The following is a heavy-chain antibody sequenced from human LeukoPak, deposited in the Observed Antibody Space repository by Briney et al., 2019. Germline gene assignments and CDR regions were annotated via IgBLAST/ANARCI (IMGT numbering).Heavy chain of an antibody. J-gene: IGHJ4*02. CDR2: INPDSGGT. CDR3: ARVRDGSGSYYPFDY. V-gene: IGHV1-2*02. Sequence: ASVKVSCKASGYTFTGYYMHWVRQAPGQGLEWMGWINPDSGGTNNAQKFQGRVTMTRDTSISTAYMELSRLRSDDTAVYYCARVRDGSGSYYPFDYWGQGTLVTVSS. D-gene: IGHD3-10*01. CDR1: GYTFTGYY.